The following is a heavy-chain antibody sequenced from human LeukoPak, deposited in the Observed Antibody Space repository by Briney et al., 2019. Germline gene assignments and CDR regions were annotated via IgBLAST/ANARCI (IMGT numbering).Heavy chain of an antibody. Sequence: QPGESLRLSCAVSGFTFRSQSMHWVRQLPGEGLVWVAHIDGGGSRTNYADSVKGRFTIARDNDKNRHHREMNRLTAEDTAVYDCASSLVSQYEHWFHPRRQGTQVIVPS. J-gene: IGHJ5*02. CDR1: GFTFRSQS. D-gene: IGHD6-6*01. CDR2: IDGGGSRT. CDR3: ASSLVSQYEHWFHP. V-gene: IGHV3-74*01.